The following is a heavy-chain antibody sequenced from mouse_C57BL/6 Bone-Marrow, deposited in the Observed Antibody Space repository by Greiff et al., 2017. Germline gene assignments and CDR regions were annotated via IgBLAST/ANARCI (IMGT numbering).Heavy chain of an antibody. CDR3: ARGGYYGSSFDY. CDR2: ISDGGSYT. D-gene: IGHD1-1*01. J-gene: IGHJ2*01. Sequence: EVKLMESGGGLVKPGGSLKLSCAASGFTFSSYAMSWVRQTPEKRLEWVAPISDGGSYTYYPDNVKGRFTISRDNAKNNLYLQMSHLKSEDTAMYYCARGGYYGSSFDYWGQGTTLTVSS. CDR1: GFTFSSYA. V-gene: IGHV5-4*03.